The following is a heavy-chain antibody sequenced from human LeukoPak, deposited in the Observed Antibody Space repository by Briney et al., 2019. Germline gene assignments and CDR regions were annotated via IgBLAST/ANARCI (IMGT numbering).Heavy chain of an antibody. CDR1: GYSFTSYW. Sequence: GESLKISCKGSGYSFTSYWIGWVRQMPGKGLEWMGIIYPGDSDTRYSPSFQGQVTILADKSITTAYLQWSSLKASDTAMYYCARRRDIVSTATGTSGPTDYWGQGTLVTVSS. CDR2: IYPGDSDT. J-gene: IGHJ4*02. CDR3: ARRRDIVSTATGTSGPTDY. D-gene: IGHD5/OR15-5a*01. V-gene: IGHV5-51*01.